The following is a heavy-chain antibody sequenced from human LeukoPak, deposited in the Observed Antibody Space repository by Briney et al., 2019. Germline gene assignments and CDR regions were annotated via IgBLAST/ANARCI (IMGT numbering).Heavy chain of an antibody. CDR2: IYYSGST. CDR3: AKSESNWFDP. Sequence: PSETLSLTCTVSGGSINSNYWSWLRQPPGKGLEWIGYIYYSGSTNYNPSLKSRVTISVDTSKNQFSLKLSSVTAADTAVYYCAKSESNWFDPWGQGTLVTVSS. CDR1: GGSINSNY. V-gene: IGHV4-59*01. J-gene: IGHJ5*02.